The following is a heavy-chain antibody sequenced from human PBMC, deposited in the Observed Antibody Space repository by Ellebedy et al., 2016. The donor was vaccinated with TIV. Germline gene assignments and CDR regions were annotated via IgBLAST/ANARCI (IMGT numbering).Heavy chain of an antibody. CDR2: IYSVGTT. Sequence: GESLKISCAASGFTVSNNNMSWVRQAPGKGLEWVSVIYSVGTTYHADSVKGRFTISRDNAKNSLYLQMNSLRDEDTAVYYCARSAPRAAMAADAFDIWGQGTMVTVSS. D-gene: IGHD5-18*01. V-gene: IGHV3-66*01. J-gene: IGHJ3*02. CDR3: ARSAPRAAMAADAFDI. CDR1: GFTVSNNN.